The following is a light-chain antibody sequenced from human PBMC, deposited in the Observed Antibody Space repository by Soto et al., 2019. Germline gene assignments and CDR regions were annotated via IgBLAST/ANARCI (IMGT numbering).Light chain of an antibody. CDR2: DDS. Sequence: LTQPPSVSVAPGQTARFTCGGDIIGSESVQWYHKKPGQAPIVVVYDDSDRPSVIPERFSGSSSGNTATLTISGVEAGDEADYYCKAWNSSGXHYVCGTGTKV. V-gene: IGLV3-21*02. CDR3: KAWNSSGXHYV. CDR1: IIGSES. J-gene: IGLJ1*01.